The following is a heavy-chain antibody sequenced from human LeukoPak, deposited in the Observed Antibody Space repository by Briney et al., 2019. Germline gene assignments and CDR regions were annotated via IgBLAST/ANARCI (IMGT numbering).Heavy chain of an antibody. CDR3: ARMIYGSGSYYRWFDP. CDR2: IYPGDSDT. Sequence: GESVKISCKGSGYSFTSYWIGWVRQMPGKGLEWMGIIYPGDSDTRYSPSFQGQVTISADKSISTAYLQWSSLKASDTAMYYCARMIYGSGSYYRWFDPWGQGTLVTVSS. D-gene: IGHD3-10*01. V-gene: IGHV5-51*01. CDR1: GYSFTSYW. J-gene: IGHJ5*02.